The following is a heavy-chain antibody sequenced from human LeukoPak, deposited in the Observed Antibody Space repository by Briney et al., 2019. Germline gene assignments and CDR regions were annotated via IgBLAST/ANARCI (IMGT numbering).Heavy chain of an antibody. CDR2: IYCRPNCYP. J-gene: IGHJ4*02. Sequence: SQTLSLTCAISGDSVGRNGVAWNWIRQSPSRGLEWLGRIYCRPNCYPDYALSMKSRITIISDTSNNQFYLHLNSVTPEDTAVYYCTRGQKSAFDYWGQGTLVTVSS. V-gene: IGHV6-1*01. CDR1: GDSVGRNGVA. CDR3: TRGQKSAFDY.